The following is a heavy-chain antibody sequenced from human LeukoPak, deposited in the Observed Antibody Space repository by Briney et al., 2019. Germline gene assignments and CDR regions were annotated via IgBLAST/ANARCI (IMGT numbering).Heavy chain of an antibody. CDR3: ASLLTGDSSSPHYYMDV. V-gene: IGHV5-51*01. CDR2: IYPGDSDT. D-gene: IGHD6-6*01. CDR1: GYSFTSYW. J-gene: IGHJ6*03. Sequence: GESLKISCKGSGYSFTSYWIGWVRQMPGKGLEWMGIIYPGDSDTRYSPSFQGQVTISADKSISTAYLQWSSLKASDTAMYYCASLLTGDSSSPHYYMDVWGKGTTVTVSS.